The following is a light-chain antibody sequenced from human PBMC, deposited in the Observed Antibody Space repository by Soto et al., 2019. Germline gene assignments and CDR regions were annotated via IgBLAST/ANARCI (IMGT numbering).Light chain of an antibody. CDR3: QQYGSSPLT. CDR2: GAS. J-gene: IGKJ4*01. V-gene: IGKV3-20*01. Sequence: EIVLTQSPGTLSLSPGERATLSCRASQSVSSSYLAWYQQKPGQAPRLLIYGASSRATGIPDRFNGNGSGTDFPPHNRRPGPEDFAVYYCQQYGSSPLTFGGGTKVEIK. CDR1: QSVSSSY.